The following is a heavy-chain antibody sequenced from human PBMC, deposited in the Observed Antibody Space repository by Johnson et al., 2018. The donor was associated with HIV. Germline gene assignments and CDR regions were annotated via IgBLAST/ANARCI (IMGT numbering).Heavy chain of an antibody. J-gene: IGHJ3*02. CDR2: IWYDGSNK. CDR3: AKSDGFDI. V-gene: IGHV3-33*06. Sequence: QVQLVESGGGVVQPGRSLRLSCAASGFTFSSYGMHWVRQAPGTGLEWVAVIWYDGSNKYYADAVKGRFTISRDNSKNTLYLQMNSLRAEDTAVYYCAKSDGFDIWGQGTMVTVAS. CDR1: GFTFSSYG.